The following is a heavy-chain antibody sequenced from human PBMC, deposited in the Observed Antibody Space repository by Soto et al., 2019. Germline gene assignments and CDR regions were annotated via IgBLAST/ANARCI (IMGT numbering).Heavy chain of an antibody. CDR3: AADLIGRITMVRGGDYYYYMAV. CDR2: ISAYNGNT. Sequence: GASVKVSCKASGYTFTSYGISWVRQAPGQGLEWMGWISAYNGNTNYAQKLQGRVTMTTDTSTSTAYMELRSLRSDDTAVYYCAADLIGRITMVRGGDYYYYMAVWGKGTTVTVSS. CDR1: GYTFTSYG. J-gene: IGHJ6*03. D-gene: IGHD3-10*01. V-gene: IGHV1-18*01.